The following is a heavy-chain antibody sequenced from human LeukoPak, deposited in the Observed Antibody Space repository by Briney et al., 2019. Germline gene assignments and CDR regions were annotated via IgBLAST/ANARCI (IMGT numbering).Heavy chain of an antibody. J-gene: IGHJ6*03. CDR2: IKQDGSEK. Sequence: GGSLRLSCAASGFTFSSYWMSRVRQAPGKGLEWVANIKQDGSEKYYVDSVKGRFTISRDNAKNSLYLQMNSLRAEDTAVYYCASDSSSWPYYYYYYMDVWGKGTTVTVSS. V-gene: IGHV3-7*01. CDR3: ASDSSSWPYYYYYYMDV. CDR1: GFTFSSYW. D-gene: IGHD6-13*01.